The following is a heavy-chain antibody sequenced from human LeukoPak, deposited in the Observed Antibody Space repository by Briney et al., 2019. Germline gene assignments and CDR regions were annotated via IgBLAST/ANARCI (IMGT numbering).Heavy chain of an antibody. V-gene: IGHV1-69*13. CDR3: ARATSGSYYNDYYYYGMDV. J-gene: IGHJ6*02. CDR2: TIPIFGTA. Sequence: SVKVSCKASGYTFTNYYMHWVRQAPGQGLEWMGGTIPIFGTANYAQKFQGRVTITADESTSTAYMELSSLRSEDTAVYYRARATSGSYYNDYYYYGMDVWGQGTTVTVSS. D-gene: IGHD3-10*01. CDR1: GYTFTNYY.